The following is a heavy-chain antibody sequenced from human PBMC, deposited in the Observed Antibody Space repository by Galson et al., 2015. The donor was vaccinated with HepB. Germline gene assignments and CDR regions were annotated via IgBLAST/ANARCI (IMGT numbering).Heavy chain of an antibody. J-gene: IGHJ3*02. CDR3: ARFSRTTYDAFDI. CDR2: IYYSGST. V-gene: IGHV4-59*01. D-gene: IGHD2/OR15-2a*01. CDR1: GGSISSYY. Sequence: LSLTCTVSGGSISSYYWSWIRQPPGKGLEWIGYIYYSGSTNYNPSLKSRVTISVDTSKNQFSLKLSSVTAADTAVYYCARFSRTTYDAFDIWGQGTMVTVSS.